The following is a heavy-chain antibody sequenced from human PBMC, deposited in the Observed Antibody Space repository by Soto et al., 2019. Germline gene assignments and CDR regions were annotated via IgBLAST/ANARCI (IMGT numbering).Heavy chain of an antibody. CDR3: AHVLVVVANYGMDV. CDR1: GFSLSTSGVG. Sequence: ESGPTLVNPTQTLTLTCTFSGFSLSTSGVGVGWIRQPPGKALEWLALIYWDDDKRYSPSLTSRLTITKDTSKNQVVLTMTNMDPVDTATYYCAHVLVVVANYGMDVWGQGTTVTVSS. J-gene: IGHJ6*02. D-gene: IGHD2-15*01. V-gene: IGHV2-5*02. CDR2: IYWDDDK.